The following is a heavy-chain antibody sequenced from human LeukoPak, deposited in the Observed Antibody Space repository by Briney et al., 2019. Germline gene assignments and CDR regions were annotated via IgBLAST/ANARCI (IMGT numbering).Heavy chain of an antibody. CDR1: GGSFSGYY. CDR3: AREQSGIHSGWFDP. Sequence: MPSETLSLTCAVYGGSFSGYYWSWIRQPPGKGLEWIGEINHSGSTNYNPSLKSRVTISVDTSKNQFSLKLSSVTAADTAVYYCAREQSGIHSGWFDPWGQGTLVTVSS. CDR2: INHSGST. D-gene: IGHD3-10*01. J-gene: IGHJ5*02. V-gene: IGHV4-34*01.